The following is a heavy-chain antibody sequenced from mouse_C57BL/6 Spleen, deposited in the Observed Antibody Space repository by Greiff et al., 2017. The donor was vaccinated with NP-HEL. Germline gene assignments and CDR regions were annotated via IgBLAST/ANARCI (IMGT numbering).Heavy chain of an antibody. V-gene: IGHV1-54*01. CDR3: ARSDTTVYFDY. CDR2: INPGSGGT. CDR1: GYAFTNYL. Sequence: QVQLQQSGAELVRPGTSVKVSCKASGYAFTNYLIEWVKQRPGQGLEWIGVINPGSGGTNYNEKFKGKATLTADKSSSTAYMQLSSLTSEDSAVYFCARSDTTVYFDYWGQGTTLTVSS. J-gene: IGHJ2*01. D-gene: IGHD1-1*01.